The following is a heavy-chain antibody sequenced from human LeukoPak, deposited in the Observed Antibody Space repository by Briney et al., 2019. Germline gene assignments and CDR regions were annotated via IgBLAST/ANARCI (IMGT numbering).Heavy chain of an antibody. V-gene: IGHV1-2*02. CDR3: ASPNYYDSSGYYYGGEVAFDY. CDR1: GYTFTGYY. Sequence: GGSVKVSCKASGYTFTGYYMHWVRQAPGQGLEGMGWINPNGGGTNYAQKFQGRVTMTRDTSISTAYMELSRLRSDDTAVYYCASPNYYDSSGYYYGGEVAFDYWGQGTLVTVSS. J-gene: IGHJ4*02. D-gene: IGHD3-22*01. CDR2: INPNGGGT.